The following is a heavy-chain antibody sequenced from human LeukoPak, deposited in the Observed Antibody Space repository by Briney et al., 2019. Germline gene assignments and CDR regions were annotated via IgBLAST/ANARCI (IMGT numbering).Heavy chain of an antibody. J-gene: IGHJ4*02. CDR2: MSSSGSYI. V-gene: IGHV3-21*01. D-gene: IGHD3-3*01. CDR3: ARTDDFWSGYSDY. Sequence: PGGSLRLSCAASGFTFRSYSMNWVRQAPGKGLEWVSSMSSSGSYIHYADSVKGRFTISRDIGKKSLYLQMNSLRAEDTAVYFCARTDDFWSGYSDYWGQGTLVTVSS. CDR1: GFTFRSYS.